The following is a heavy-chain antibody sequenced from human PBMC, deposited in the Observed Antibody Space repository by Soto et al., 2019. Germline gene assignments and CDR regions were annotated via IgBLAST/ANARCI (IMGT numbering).Heavy chain of an antibody. Sequence: GGSLRLSCAASGFTVSSNYMSWVRQAPGKGLEWVSVIYSGGSTYYADSVKGRFTISRDNSKNTLYLQMNSLRAEDTAVYYCARDLPLYDYIWGSYHKGAAFDIWGQGTMVTVSS. CDR1: GFTVSSNY. CDR3: ARDLPLYDYIWGSYHKGAAFDI. J-gene: IGHJ3*02. CDR2: IYSGGST. V-gene: IGHV3-66*01. D-gene: IGHD3-16*02.